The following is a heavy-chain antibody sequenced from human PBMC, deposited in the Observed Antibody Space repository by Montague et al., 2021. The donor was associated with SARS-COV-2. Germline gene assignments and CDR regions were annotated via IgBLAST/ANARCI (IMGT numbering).Heavy chain of an antibody. V-gene: IGHV3-30*04. Sequence: SLRLSCAASGFTLSSYAMHWVRQAPGKGLEWVAVISYDGINKYYVDSVKGRFTISRDNSKNTLYLQMNSLRAEDTAVYYCARGLDDDSVDDYGVDYWGQGTLVTVSS. CDR3: ARGLDDDSVDDYGVDY. CDR2: ISYDGINK. J-gene: IGHJ4*02. CDR1: GFTLSSYA. D-gene: IGHD4-17*01.